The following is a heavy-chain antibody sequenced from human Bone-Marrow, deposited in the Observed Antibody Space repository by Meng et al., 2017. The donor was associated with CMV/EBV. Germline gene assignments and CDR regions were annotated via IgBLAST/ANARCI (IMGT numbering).Heavy chain of an antibody. D-gene: IGHD4-23*01. CDR3: ARDNLFDYGGNQKGDY. CDR1: GFTFSSYW. V-gene: IGHV3-7*01. CDR2: INQNGSEK. J-gene: IGHJ4*02. Sequence: GGSLRLSCAASGFTFSSYWMSWVRQAPGKGLEWVANINQNGSEKYYVDSVQGRFTISRDNAKNSLYLQMNSLRAEDTAVYYCARDNLFDYGGNQKGDYWGQGTLVTVSS.